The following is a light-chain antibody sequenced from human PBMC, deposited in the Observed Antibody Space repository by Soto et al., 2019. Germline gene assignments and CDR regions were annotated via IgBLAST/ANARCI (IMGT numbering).Light chain of an antibody. J-gene: IGKJ5*01. CDR3: QQYDRWPMT. V-gene: IGKV3D-15*01. CDR2: GAS. Sequence: EVVLTQSPATLSLSPGERATLSCRASENVRTFVDWYQQKPGQAPRLLIYGASNRATGIPARFSGSGSGADFTLTIASLQSEDFAVYYCQQYDRWPMTFGQGTRLEIK. CDR1: ENVRTF.